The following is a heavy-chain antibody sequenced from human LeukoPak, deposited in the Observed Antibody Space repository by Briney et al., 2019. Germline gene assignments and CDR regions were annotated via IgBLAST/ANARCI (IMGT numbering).Heavy chain of an antibody. J-gene: IGHJ6*02. D-gene: IGHD2-2*01. CDR2: IYSGGST. V-gene: IGHV3-66*01. Sequence: GGSLRLSCAASGFTVSSNYMSWVRQAPGKGLEWVSVIYSGGSTYYADSVKGRFTISRDNSKNTLYLQMNSLRAEDTAVYYCARDASDCSSTSCYPSYYGMDVWGQGTTVTVSS. CDR1: GFTVSSNY. CDR3: ARDASDCSSTSCYPSYYGMDV.